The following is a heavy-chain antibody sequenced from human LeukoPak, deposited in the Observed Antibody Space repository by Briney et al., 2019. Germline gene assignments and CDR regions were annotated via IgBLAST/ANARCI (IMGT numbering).Heavy chain of an antibody. V-gene: IGHV4-59*01. CDR2: IFYSGTT. CDR1: GGSLSSYF. CDR3: ARNFYDSSGYYPDAFDI. Sequence: PSETLSLTCTVSGGSLSSYFWTWIRQPPGKGLEWIGDIFYSGTTNYNSSLKSRVTISVDTSRTHFSLNLNFVTAADTAVYYCARNFYDSSGYYPDAFDIWGQGTMVAVSS. D-gene: IGHD3-22*01. J-gene: IGHJ3*02.